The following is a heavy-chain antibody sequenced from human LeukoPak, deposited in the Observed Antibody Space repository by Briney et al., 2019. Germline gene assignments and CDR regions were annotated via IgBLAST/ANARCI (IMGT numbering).Heavy chain of an antibody. V-gene: IGHV1-18*01. CDR1: GYTFTSYG. J-gene: IGHJ4*02. CDR2: ISAYNGNT. CDR3: ARDYFRVYSGYEAPIAVAGTFDY. D-gene: IGHD6-19*01. Sequence: ASVKVSCKASGYTFTSYGISWVRQAPGQGLEWMGWISAYNGNTNYAQKLQGRVTMATDTSTSTAYMELRSLRSDDTAVYYCARDYFRVYSGYEAPIAVAGTFDYWGQGTLVTVSS.